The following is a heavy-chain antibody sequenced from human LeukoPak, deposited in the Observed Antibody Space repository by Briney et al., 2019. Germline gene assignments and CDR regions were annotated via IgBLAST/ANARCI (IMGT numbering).Heavy chain of an antibody. V-gene: IGHV3-48*01. D-gene: IGHD1-26*01. CDR3: ARAPAGGSYPSELYY. CDR2: ISSSSSTI. CDR1: GFTFSSYS. Sequence: GGSLRLSCAASGFTFSSYSMDWVRQAPGKGLEWVSYISSSSSTIYYADSVKGRFTISRDNAKNSLYLQMNSLRAEETAVYYCARAPAGGSYPSELYYWGQGTLVTVSS. J-gene: IGHJ4*02.